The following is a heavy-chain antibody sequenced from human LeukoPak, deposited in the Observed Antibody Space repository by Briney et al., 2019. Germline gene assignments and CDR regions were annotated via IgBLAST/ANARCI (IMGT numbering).Heavy chain of an antibody. CDR3: AAGADYYDSSGYDGLDAFDI. J-gene: IGHJ3*02. D-gene: IGHD3-22*01. Sequence: ASVKVSCKASGYTFTSYGISWVRQAPGQGLEWVGWISAYNGNTNYAQKLQGRVTMTTDTSTSTAYMELRSLRSDDTAVYYCAAGADYYDSSGYDGLDAFDIWGQGTMVTVSS. CDR2: ISAYNGNT. CDR1: GYTFTSYG. V-gene: IGHV1-18*01.